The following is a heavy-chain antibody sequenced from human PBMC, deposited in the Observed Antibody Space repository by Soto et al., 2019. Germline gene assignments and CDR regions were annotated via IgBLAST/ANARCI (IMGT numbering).Heavy chain of an antibody. CDR3: ARGGGLTPNFDY. CDR2: IHSSGNS. CDR1: GGSISSYY. J-gene: IGHJ4*02. D-gene: IGHD7-27*01. Sequence: SETLSLTCTVSGGSISSYYWSWIRQPPGKGLEWIGYIHSSGNSNYNPSLKSRVTASADTSKNQFSLKLKSVTAADTAVYYCARGGGLTPNFDYWGQGTLVTVSS. V-gene: IGHV4-59*01.